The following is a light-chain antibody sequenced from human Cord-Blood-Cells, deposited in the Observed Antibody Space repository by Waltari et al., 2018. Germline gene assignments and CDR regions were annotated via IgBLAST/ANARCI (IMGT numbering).Light chain of an antibody. CDR2: DAS. Sequence: DIQMTQSPSSLSASVGDRITITCQASQDISNYLNWYHQKPGKAPKLLHYDASNLEKGVPSRFSGSGSGTDFTFTISSLQPEDIATYYCQQYDNLLLTFGGGTKVEIK. V-gene: IGKV1-33*01. CDR1: QDISNY. J-gene: IGKJ4*01. CDR3: QQYDNLLLT.